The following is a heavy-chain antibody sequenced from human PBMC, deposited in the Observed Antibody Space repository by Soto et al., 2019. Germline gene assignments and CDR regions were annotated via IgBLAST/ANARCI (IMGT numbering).Heavy chain of an antibody. CDR1: GFTFSSYW. CDR2: INSDGSST. V-gene: IGHV3-74*01. J-gene: IGHJ4*02. Sequence: EVQLVESGGGLVQPGGSLRLSCAASGFTFSSYWMHWVRQAPGKGLVWVSRINSDGSSTSYADSVKGRFTISRDNAKNTLYLQTNSLKAEDTAGYYCVRTSLVVAAATREDYWGQGTLVTVPS. CDR3: VRTSLVVAAATREDY. D-gene: IGHD2-15*01.